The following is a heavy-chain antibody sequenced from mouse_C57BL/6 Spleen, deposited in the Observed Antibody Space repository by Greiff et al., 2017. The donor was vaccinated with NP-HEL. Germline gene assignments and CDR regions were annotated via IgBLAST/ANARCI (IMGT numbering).Heavy chain of an antibody. J-gene: IGHJ2*01. Sequence: EVQLQESGGGLVKPGGSLKLSCAASGFTFSDYGMHWVRQAPEKGLEWVAYISSGSSTIYYADTVKGRFTISRDNAKNTLFLQMTSLRSEDTAMYYCARPDYGSRTYFDYWGQGTTLTVSS. CDR1: GFTFSDYG. CDR2: ISSGSSTI. D-gene: IGHD1-1*01. CDR3: ARPDYGSRTYFDY. V-gene: IGHV5-17*01.